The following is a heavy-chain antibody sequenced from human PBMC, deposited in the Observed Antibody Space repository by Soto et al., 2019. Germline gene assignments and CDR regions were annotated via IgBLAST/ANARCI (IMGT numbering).Heavy chain of an antibody. V-gene: IGHV3-7*05. D-gene: IGHD6-19*01. CDR3: ARARGIAVTPLDV. J-gene: IGHJ4*02. Sequence: HPGGSLRLSCAASGFTFSSYWMSWVRQAPGKGLEWVANIKQDGSEKYYVDSVKGRFTISRDNAKNSLYLQMNSLRAEDTAVYYCARARGIAVTPLDVSGQGILVTVSS. CDR2: IKQDGSEK. CDR1: GFTFSSYW.